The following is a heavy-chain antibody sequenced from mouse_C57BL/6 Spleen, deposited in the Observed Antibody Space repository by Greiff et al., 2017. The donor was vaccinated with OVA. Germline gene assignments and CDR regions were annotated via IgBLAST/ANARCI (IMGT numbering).Heavy chain of an antibody. D-gene: IGHD2-5*01. CDR2: IDPETGGT. V-gene: IGHV1-15*01. CDR1: GYTFTDYE. J-gene: IGHJ4*01. CDR3: TRSRGDSNYVYAMDY. Sequence: QVQLQESGAELVRPGASVTLSCKASGYTFTDYEMHWVKQTPVHGLEWIGAIDPETGGTAYNQKFKGKAILTADKSSSTAYMELRSLTSEDSAVYYGTRSRGDSNYVYAMDYWGQGTSVTVSS.